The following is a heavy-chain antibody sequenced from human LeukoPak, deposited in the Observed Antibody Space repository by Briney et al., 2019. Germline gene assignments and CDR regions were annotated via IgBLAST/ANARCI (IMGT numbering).Heavy chain of an antibody. D-gene: IGHD1-26*01. CDR2: IYYSGST. Sequence: SETLSLTCTVSGGSISSSSYYWGWSRQPPGKGLECIGTIYYSGSTYYNPSLKSRVTISVDTSKNQFSLKLTSVTAADTAVYYCARAGLLAPYYYYYMDVWGKGTTVTISS. CDR1: GGSISSSSYY. J-gene: IGHJ6*03. CDR3: ARAGLLAPYYYYYMDV. V-gene: IGHV4-39*01.